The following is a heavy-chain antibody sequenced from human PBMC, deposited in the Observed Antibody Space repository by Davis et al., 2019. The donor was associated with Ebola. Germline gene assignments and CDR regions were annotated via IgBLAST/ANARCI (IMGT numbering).Heavy chain of an antibody. CDR1: GFTFDDYA. V-gene: IGHV3-9*01. J-gene: IGHJ4*02. Sequence: SLKISCAASGFTFDDYAMHWVRQAPGKGLEWVSGISWNSGSIGYADSVKGRFTISRDNAKNSLYLQMNSLRAEDTALYYCAKAPSYSNHGYYFDYWGQGTLVTVSS. D-gene: IGHD4-11*01. CDR3: AKAPSYSNHGYYFDY. CDR2: ISWNSGSI.